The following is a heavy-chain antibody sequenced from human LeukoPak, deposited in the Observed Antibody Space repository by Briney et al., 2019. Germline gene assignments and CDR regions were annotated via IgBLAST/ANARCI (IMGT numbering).Heavy chain of an antibody. D-gene: IGHD3-22*01. CDR2: IYYNGNT. J-gene: IGHJ5*02. CDR1: GGSISSDY. V-gene: IGHV4-59*01. CDR3: ARGKYDSSLLDP. Sequence: SETLSLTCTVSGGSISSDYWNWIRQPPGKGLEWIGYIYYNGNTNYNPSLKSRVTISVDTSKNQFSLKLISVTPADTAVYYCARGKYDSSLLDPWGQGTLVTVSS.